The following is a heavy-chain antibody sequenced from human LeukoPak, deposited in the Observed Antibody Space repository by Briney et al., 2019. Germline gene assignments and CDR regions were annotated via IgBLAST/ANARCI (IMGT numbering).Heavy chain of an antibody. CDR2: TYSGETT. CDR1: GGSISSYY. CDR3: ARRNDFDI. Sequence: SETLSLTCTVSGGSISSYYWSWIRQPPGKGLEWIGYTYSGETTNYKPSLKSRVTISADTSKNQFSLKLTSVTAADTAMYYCARRNDFDIWGQGTMVTVSS. V-gene: IGHV4-4*08. J-gene: IGHJ3*02.